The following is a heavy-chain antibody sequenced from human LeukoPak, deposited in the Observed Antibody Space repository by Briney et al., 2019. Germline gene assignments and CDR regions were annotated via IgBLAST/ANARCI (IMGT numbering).Heavy chain of an antibody. V-gene: IGHV4-59*12. CDR2: IFYSGHS. CDR3: ARIDPLGFFDQ. J-gene: IGHJ4*02. D-gene: IGHD6-25*01. Sequence: PSETLSLTYNVSGAFSSRYYWSRVRQPLGKGLEWLGYIFYSGHSNYNPSLTSRISMSVDTSKAQFSLELTSVTAADTAVYYCARIDPLGFFDQWGPGTLVTVSS. CDR1: GAFSSRYY.